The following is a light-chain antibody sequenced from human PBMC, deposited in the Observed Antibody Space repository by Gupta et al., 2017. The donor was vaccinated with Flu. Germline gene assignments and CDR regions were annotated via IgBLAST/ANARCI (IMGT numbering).Light chain of an antibody. CDR2: MAS. V-gene: IGKV1-5*03. CDR3: QQYDTYLAT. Sequence: GDRVTITCRASQSIRNWLAWYQQKPGTAPKLLIYMASNLESGVPSRFSGSGSGTEFTLTISSLQPDDFATYHRQQYDTYLATFGQGTKLEIK. CDR1: QSIRNW. J-gene: IGKJ2*01.